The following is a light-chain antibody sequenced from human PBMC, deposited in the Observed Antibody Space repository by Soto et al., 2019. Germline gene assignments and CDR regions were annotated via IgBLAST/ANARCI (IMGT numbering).Light chain of an antibody. Sequence: QSALTQPASVSGSPGQSITISCTGTSGDVGDNDYVSWYQQHPGKAPKLIIYEVSNRPSGVSNRFSGSKSGNTASLTISGLQPEDEADYYCSSYAGLSTLVFGGRTKVTVL. CDR1: SGDVGDNDY. J-gene: IGLJ2*01. V-gene: IGLV2-14*01. CDR2: EVS. CDR3: SSYAGLSTLV.